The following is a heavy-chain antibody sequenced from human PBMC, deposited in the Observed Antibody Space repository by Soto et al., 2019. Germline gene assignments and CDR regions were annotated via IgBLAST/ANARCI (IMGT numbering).Heavy chain of an antibody. V-gene: IGHV1-69*01. J-gene: IGHJ2*01. Sequence: QVQLVQSGAEVKKPGSSVKVSCKASGDIFSSYPFSWVRQAPGQGLEWLGGIVPLLGTADYAQKFQDRVTITADDSTRTVYIELSSLRSDDTAVYYCARDSGSQNWYFGVWGRGTLVSVPS. CDR1: GDIFSSYP. D-gene: IGHD1-26*01. CDR3: ARDSGSQNWYFGV. CDR2: IVPLLGTA.